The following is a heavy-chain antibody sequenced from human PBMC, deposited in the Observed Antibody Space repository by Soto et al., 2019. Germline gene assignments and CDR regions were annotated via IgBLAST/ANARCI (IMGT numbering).Heavy chain of an antibody. CDR2: ISYDGRNE. J-gene: IGHJ6*02. CDR1: GFTFSGYA. Sequence: QVQLVESGGGVVQPGRSLRLSCTASGFTFSGYAMHWVRRAPGKGLEWVAVISYDGRNELFADSVKGRFTISRDNSKNTLYLQMNSLRPEDTAVYYCARVVWFGELLREYYYAMDVWGQGTTVTVSS. D-gene: IGHD3-10*01. CDR3: ARVVWFGELLREYYYAMDV. V-gene: IGHV3-30*04.